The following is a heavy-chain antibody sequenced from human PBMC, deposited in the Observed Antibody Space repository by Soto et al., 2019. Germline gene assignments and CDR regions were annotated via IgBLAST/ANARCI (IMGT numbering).Heavy chain of an antibody. CDR1: GDSISGSYW. Sequence: SETLSLTCTVSGDSISGSYWWGWVRQPPGKGLEWIGEVSQSGNTNYNPSLMSRLTISVDKSKNQFSLRLTYVTAADTGIYYCAREVPGLREVNRNWFDPWGQGTPVTVSS. V-gene: IGHV4-4*02. CDR2: VSQSGNT. CDR3: AREVPGLREVNRNWFDP. D-gene: IGHD3-10*01. J-gene: IGHJ5*02.